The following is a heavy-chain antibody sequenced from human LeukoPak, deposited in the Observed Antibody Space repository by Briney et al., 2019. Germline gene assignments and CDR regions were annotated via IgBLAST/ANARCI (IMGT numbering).Heavy chain of an antibody. V-gene: IGHV4-31*03. CDR1: GGSIISGDYY. Sequence: SQTLSLTCTVSGGSIISGDYYWSWIRQHPGKGLEWIGYIYYSGSTYNNPSLKSRVTISVDAAKNQVSLKLSSVTAADTAVYYCARGGQRYDSSGLVLYYWGQGTPVTVSS. J-gene: IGHJ4*02. CDR3: ARGGQRYDSSGLVLYY. CDR2: IYYSGST. D-gene: IGHD3-22*01.